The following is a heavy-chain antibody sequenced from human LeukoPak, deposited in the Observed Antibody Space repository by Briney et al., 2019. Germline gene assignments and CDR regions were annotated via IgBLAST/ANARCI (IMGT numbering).Heavy chain of an antibody. V-gene: IGHV4-59*01. D-gene: IGHD6-19*01. J-gene: IGHJ4*02. CDR1: GGSISSYY. CDR2: IYYSGST. CDR3: ATSFTGIAVALFDY. Sequence: SETLSLTCTVSGGSISSYYWSWIRQPPGKGLEWIGYIYYSGSTNYNPSLKSRVTISVDTSKNQFSLKLSSVTAADTAVYYCATSFTGIAVALFDYWGQGTLVTVSS.